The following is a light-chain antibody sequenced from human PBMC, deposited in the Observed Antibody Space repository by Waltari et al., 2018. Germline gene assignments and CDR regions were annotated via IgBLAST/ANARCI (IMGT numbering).Light chain of an antibody. V-gene: IGKV1-39*01. CDR3: QHNYGSPWT. Sequence: DIQMTQSPSSLSASVGDRVTITCRASENVNNYLNWYQQKPGKAPKLLIYKASTLQSGVPSRFSGSGSGTDYTFTISSLQSEDVATYYCQHNYGSPWTFGQVTKVEIK. CDR2: KAS. CDR1: ENVNNY. J-gene: IGKJ1*01.